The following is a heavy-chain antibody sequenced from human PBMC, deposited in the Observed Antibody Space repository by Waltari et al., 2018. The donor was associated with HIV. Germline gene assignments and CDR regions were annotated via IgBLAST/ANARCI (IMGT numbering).Heavy chain of an antibody. CDR1: GGTFRSST. Sequence: QVQLVQSGAEVKTPGYSVKVSCKASGGTFRSSTISWVRQAPGQGLEWMGRIIPILGIANYAQKCQGRVTITADKSTSTAYMELSSLRSEDTAVYYCARAIPERGLQPLNFDYWGQGTLVTVSS. D-gene: IGHD4-4*01. J-gene: IGHJ4*02. CDR2: IIPILGIA. CDR3: ARAIPERGLQPLNFDY. V-gene: IGHV1-69*02.